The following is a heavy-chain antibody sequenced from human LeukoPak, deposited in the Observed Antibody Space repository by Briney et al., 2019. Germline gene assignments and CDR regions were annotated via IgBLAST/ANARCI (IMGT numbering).Heavy chain of an antibody. D-gene: IGHD2-21*01. CDR3: ARGKAEGPFLPLEDY. CDR2: INAGNGNT. V-gene: IGHV1-3*01. Sequence: ASVKVSCKASGYTFTSYAMHWVRQAPGQKLEWMGWINAGNGNTKYSQKFQGRVTITRDTSASTAYMELSSLRSEDTAVYYCARGKAEGPFLPLEDYWGQGTLVTVSS. J-gene: IGHJ4*02. CDR1: GYTFTSYA.